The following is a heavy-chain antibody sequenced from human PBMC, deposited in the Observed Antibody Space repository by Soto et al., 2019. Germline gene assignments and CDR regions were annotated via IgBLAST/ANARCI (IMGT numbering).Heavy chain of an antibody. V-gene: IGHV4-61*01. CDR1: GGSVTSGSYY. CDR2: IYNSGST. Sequence: QVQLQESGPGLVKPSETLSLTCTVSGGSVTSGSYYWSWIRQPPGKGLEWIGYIYNSGSTNYNPSLKSRVTISVDTSKRQISLKLSSVTAADTAGYYCARDQGIAVAVFDYWGQGTLVTVSS. D-gene: IGHD6-19*01. CDR3: ARDQGIAVAVFDY. J-gene: IGHJ4*02.